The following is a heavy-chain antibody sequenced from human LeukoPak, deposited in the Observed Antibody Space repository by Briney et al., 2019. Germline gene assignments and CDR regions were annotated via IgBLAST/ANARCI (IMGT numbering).Heavy chain of an antibody. CDR2: ISYDGSNK. J-gene: IGHJ4*02. V-gene: IGHV3-30*04. CDR3: ARGSSRWLQSIQRTDY. CDR1: GFTFSSYA. Sequence: GGSLRLSCAASGFTFSSYAMHWVRQAPGKGLEWAAVISYDGSNKYYAGSVKGRFTISRNNSKNTLYLEMNSLGTEDTAVYYCARGSSRWLQSIQRTDYWGQGTLVTVS. D-gene: IGHD5-24*01.